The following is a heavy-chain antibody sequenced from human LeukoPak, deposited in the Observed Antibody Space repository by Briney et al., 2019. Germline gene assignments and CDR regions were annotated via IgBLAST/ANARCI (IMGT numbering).Heavy chain of an antibody. D-gene: IGHD6-13*01. CDR3: ARAGGSSSWFRVDYYYYYMDV. J-gene: IGHJ6*03. CDR2: IYYSGST. Sequence: SETLSLTCTVSGGSISSSSYYWGWIRQPPGKGLEGIGSIYYSGSTYYNPSLKSRVAISVDTSKNQFSLKLSSVTAADTAVYYCARAGGSSSWFRVDYYYYYMDVWGKGTTVTVSS. CDR1: GGSISSSSYY. V-gene: IGHV4-39*07.